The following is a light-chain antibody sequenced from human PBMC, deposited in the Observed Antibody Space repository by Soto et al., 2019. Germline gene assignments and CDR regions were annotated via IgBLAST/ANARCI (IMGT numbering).Light chain of an antibody. J-gene: IGKJ1*01. CDR1: QSISSW. Sequence: DIQMTQSPTTLSASAGDRVTITCRAGQSISSWLAWYQQKPGKAPKLLIYDASSLESGVPSRFSGSGSGTEFTLTISSLQPDDFATYYCQSYNSYLWTFGQGTKVDIK. CDR2: DAS. V-gene: IGKV1-5*01. CDR3: QSYNSYLWT.